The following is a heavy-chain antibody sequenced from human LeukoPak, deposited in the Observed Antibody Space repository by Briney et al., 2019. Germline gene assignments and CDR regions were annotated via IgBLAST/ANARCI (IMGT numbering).Heavy chain of an antibody. Sequence: PSETLSLTCTVSGASVSSYYWNWIRQPPGKGLEWIAHIYYSGDTNYNPSLKSRVTISMDTSKNQFSLKVNSVTAADTAVYYCAKQIHDDGGNLYHFDSWGQGILVTVSS. CDR1: GASVSSYY. J-gene: IGHJ4*02. D-gene: IGHD4-23*01. CDR2: IYYSGDT. CDR3: AKQIHDDGGNLYHFDS. V-gene: IGHV4-59*08.